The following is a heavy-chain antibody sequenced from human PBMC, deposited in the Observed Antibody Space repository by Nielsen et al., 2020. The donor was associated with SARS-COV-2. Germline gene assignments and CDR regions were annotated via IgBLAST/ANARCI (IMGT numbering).Heavy chain of an antibody. Sequence: GGSLRLSCAASGFTFSNFAMHWVRQAPGKGLEWMTIISYDGNEHYADSVKGRFTISRDNSKSTVFLQMNSLKLEDTAVYYCARDHGIATTDTPTDYWGQGTLVTVSS. D-gene: IGHD6-13*01. CDR3: ARDHGIATTDTPTDY. V-gene: IGHV3-30*04. J-gene: IGHJ4*02. CDR2: ISYDGNE. CDR1: GFTFSNFA.